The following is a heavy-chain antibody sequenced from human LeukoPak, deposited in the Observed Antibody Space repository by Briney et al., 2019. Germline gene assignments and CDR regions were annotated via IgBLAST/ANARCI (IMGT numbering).Heavy chain of an antibody. CDR2: IYYSGST. Sequence: SSQTLSLTCTASGGSISSGGYYWSWIRQHPGKGLEWIGYIYYSGSTYYNPSLKSRVTISVDTSKNQFSLKLSSVTAADTAVYYCAREGLGYCTNGVCPYGGMDVWGQGTTVTVSS. CDR3: AREGLGYCTNGVCPYGGMDV. V-gene: IGHV4-31*03. D-gene: IGHD2-8*01. CDR1: GGSISSGGYY. J-gene: IGHJ6*02.